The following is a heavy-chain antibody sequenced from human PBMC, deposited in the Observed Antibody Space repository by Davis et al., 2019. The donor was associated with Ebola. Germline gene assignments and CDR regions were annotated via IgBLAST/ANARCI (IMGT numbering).Heavy chain of an antibody. D-gene: IGHD1-26*01. J-gene: IGHJ3*02. CDR2: IIPPFGKT. Sequence: AASVKVSCKASGGTFSSYAISWVRQAPGQGLEWMGVIIPPFGKTNYAQRFQGRVTITADESTSKVYLDLISLRSGDTAVYYCARDRLGGTLPRGAFNIWGQGTKVTVSS. V-gene: IGHV1-69*13. CDR3: ARDRLGGTLPRGAFNI. CDR1: GGTFSSYA.